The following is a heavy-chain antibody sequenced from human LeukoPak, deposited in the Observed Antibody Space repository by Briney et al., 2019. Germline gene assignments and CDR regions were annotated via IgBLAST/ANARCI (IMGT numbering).Heavy chain of an antibody. Sequence: PSETLSLTCTVSGGSVNSGGYFWNWIRQHPERGLEWIGYIYYNGGTYDDPSLKSRLTMSLDTAKNQFSPKLNSVTVADAAVYYCARGTRIEGFLAFDVWGRGAVVTVTS. D-gene: IGHD2-15*01. CDR3: ARGTRIEGFLAFDV. V-gene: IGHV4-31*03. J-gene: IGHJ3*01. CDR1: GGSVNSGGYF. CDR2: IYYNGGT.